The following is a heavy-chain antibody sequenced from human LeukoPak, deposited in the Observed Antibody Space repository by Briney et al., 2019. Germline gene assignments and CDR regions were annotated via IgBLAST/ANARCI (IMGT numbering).Heavy chain of an antibody. D-gene: IGHD2-2*01. V-gene: IGHV3-21*01. CDR1: GFSFSSYS. CDR3: ARDERVVVVPAAAMRRGWFDP. Sequence: GGSLRLSCAASGFSFSSYSMNWVRQAPGKGLEWVSSISSSSSYIYYADSVKGRFTISRDNAKNSLYLQMNSLRAEDTAVYYCARDERVVVVPAAAMRRGWFDPWGQGTLVTVSS. J-gene: IGHJ5*02. CDR2: ISSSSSYI.